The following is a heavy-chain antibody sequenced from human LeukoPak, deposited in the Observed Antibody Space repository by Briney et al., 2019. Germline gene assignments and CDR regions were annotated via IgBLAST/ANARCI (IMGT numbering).Heavy chain of an antibody. CDR3: ARDTYCSGGSCYPYYYYMDV. CDR1: GGSISSYY. D-gene: IGHD2-15*01. J-gene: IGHJ6*03. CDR2: IYYSGST. V-gene: IGHV4-59*01. Sequence: SETLSLTCTVSGGSISSYYWSWIRQPPGKGLEWIGYIYYSGSTNYNPSPKSRVTISVDTSKNQFSLKLSSVTAADTAVYYCARDTYCSGGSCYPYYYYMDVWGKGTTVTVSS.